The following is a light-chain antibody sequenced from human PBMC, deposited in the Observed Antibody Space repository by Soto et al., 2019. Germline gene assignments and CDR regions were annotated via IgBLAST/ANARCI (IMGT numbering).Light chain of an antibody. CDR3: QQYFDVPFT. CDR2: AAS. Sequence: DIQMTQSPSSLSASVGDRVTITCRASQSISTFLNWYQQKPGKAPNLLIYAASGLQSGVPSRFSGSGSGTDFTLTISSLEAEDVAFYWCQQYFDVPFTFGGGTKVEI. J-gene: IGKJ4*01. V-gene: IGKV1-39*01. CDR1: QSISTF.